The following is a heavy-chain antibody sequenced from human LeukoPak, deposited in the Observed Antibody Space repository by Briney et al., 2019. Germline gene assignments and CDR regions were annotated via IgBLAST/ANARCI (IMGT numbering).Heavy chain of an antibody. CDR2: VYYTGST. CDR1: GVSIRSYY. V-gene: IGHV4-59*01. J-gene: IGHJ4*02. D-gene: IGHD3-10*01. Sequence: SETLSLTCNVSGVSIRSYYWGWIRQPPGEGLEWIGNVYYTGSTDYNPSLESRVTISVDTSKNQFSLKVNSVTAADTAVYYCAREKYGSGVCFDYWGQGTLVTGSS. CDR3: AREKYGSGVCFDY.